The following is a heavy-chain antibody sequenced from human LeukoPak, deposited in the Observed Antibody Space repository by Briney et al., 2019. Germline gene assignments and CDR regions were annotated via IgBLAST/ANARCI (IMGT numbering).Heavy chain of an antibody. J-gene: IGHJ4*02. V-gene: IGHV4-4*07. CDR2: IYTSGST. CDR3: ARRAKYYGSGSYDY. D-gene: IGHD3-10*01. Sequence: SETLSLTCTVSGGFISSYYWSWIRQPAWKGLEWIGRIYTSGSTNYNPSLKSRVTISVDTSKNQFSLKLSSVTAADTAVYYCARRAKYYGSGSYDYWGQGTLVTVSS. CDR1: GGFISSYY.